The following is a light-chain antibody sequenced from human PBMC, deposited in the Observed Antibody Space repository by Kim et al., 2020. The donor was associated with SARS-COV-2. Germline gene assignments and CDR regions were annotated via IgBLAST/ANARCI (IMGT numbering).Light chain of an antibody. CDR1: SGHSTYA. Sequence: SVRLTCTLSSGHSTYAVAWHQQQPGKGPRFLLKNNSDGTHTKGDGIPDRFSGSNSGAARYLSISSLHSEDEADYYCQTWATGIQVFGGGTQLTVL. CDR3: QTWATGIQV. J-gene: IGLJ3*02. V-gene: IGLV4-69*01. CDR2: NNSDGTH.